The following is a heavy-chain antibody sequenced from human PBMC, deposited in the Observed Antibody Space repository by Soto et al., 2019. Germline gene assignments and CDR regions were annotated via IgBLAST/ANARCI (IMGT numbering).Heavy chain of an antibody. CDR2: IIPIFGTA. CDR1: GGTFSSYA. D-gene: IGHD3-3*01. CDR3: GLGETIFGVVSDY. J-gene: IGHJ4*02. V-gene: IGHV1-69*13. Sequence: ASVKVSCKASGGTFSSYAISWVRQAPGQGLEWMGGIIPIFGTANYAQKFQGRVTITADESTSTAYMELSSLRSEDTAVYYCGLGETIFGVVSDYWGQGTLVTVSS.